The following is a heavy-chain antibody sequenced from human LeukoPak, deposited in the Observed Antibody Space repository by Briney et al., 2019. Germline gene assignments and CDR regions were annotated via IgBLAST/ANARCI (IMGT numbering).Heavy chain of an antibody. V-gene: IGHV3-23*01. J-gene: IGHJ4*02. CDR3: AKDPTGPQQLVILNSFDY. D-gene: IGHD6-13*01. CDR1: GLTFSSYA. CDR2: ISGSGGSI. Sequence: PGGSLRLSCAASGLTFSSYAMSWVRQAPGKGLEWVSGISGSGGSISYADSVKGRFTISRDSSKNMLYLHMNNLRAEDTAVYYCAKDPTGPQQLVILNSFDYWGQGTLVTVSS.